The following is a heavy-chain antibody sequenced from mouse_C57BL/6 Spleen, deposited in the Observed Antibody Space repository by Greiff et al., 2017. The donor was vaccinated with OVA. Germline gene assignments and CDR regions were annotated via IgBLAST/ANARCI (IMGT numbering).Heavy chain of an antibody. D-gene: IGHD1-1*01. CDR1: GYTFTSYW. J-gene: IGHJ4*01. CDR2: IDPNSGGT. V-gene: IGHV1-72*01. CDR3: ARSDCYGPAYAMDY. Sequence: QVQLQQPGAELVKPGASVKLSCKASGYTFTSYWMHWVKQRPGRGLEWIGRIDPNSGGTKYNEKFKSKATLTVDKPSSTAYMQHSRLTSEDSAVYSCARSDCYGPAYAMDYWGQGTSVTVSS.